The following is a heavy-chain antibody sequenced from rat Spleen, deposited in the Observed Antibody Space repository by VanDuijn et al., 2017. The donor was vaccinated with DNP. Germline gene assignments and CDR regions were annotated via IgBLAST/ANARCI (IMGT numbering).Heavy chain of an antibody. J-gene: IGHJ1*01. CDR1: GHSITSSY. CDR2: INYSGGT. V-gene: IGHV3-1*01. D-gene: IGHD5-1*01. Sequence: VQLQESGPGLVKPSQSLSLTCSVTGHSITSSYRWNWIRKFPGDKMEWIGYINYSGGTGYNPSLKSRISITRDTSKNQFFLQLSSITAEDTATYYCARGAGSPYWYFDFWGPGTMVTVSS. CDR3: ARGAGSPYWYFDF.